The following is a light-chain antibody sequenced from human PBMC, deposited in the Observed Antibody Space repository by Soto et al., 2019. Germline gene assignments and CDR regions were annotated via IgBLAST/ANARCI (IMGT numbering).Light chain of an antibody. CDR2: DVS. CDR3: SSYTSSAAV. V-gene: IGLV2-14*03. CDR1: SSDVGTYSI. Sequence: QSLLTQPSSLSVSPGQSIAISCTGTSSDVGTYSIVSWYQQHPGKAPKLLIYDVSNRPSGVSDRFSGSKSGNTASLTISGLQAEDEADYYCSSYTSSAAVFGGGTKVTVL. J-gene: IGLJ2*01.